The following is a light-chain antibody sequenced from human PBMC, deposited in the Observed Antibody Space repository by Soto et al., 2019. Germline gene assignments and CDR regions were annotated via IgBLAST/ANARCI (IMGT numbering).Light chain of an antibody. CDR3: QQANSYPPT. CDR1: QNIGKW. V-gene: IGKV1D-12*01. J-gene: IGKJ3*01. CDR2: AAS. Sequence: DIQMTQSPSSVSASMGDRVTISCRASQNIGKWVAWYQQQPGRAPRLLIYAASKLQSGVPSRFGGSGSGTDFTLTISSLQPEDFASYFCQQANSYPPTFGPGTKVEI.